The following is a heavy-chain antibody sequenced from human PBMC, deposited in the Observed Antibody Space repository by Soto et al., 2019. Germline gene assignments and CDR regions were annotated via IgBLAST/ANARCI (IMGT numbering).Heavy chain of an antibody. J-gene: IGHJ5*02. D-gene: IGHD2-15*01. CDR3: ARPTAKVAANSDENWFET. V-gene: IGHV1-18*01. CDR1: GYTFTSCG. Sequence: QVKLVQSGAEVKKPGASVKVSCKASGYTFTSCGISWVRQAPGQWLEWLGWISDYNGNTNYTQKLQGRVTMNTDTSARTAYLELRNLRSEDTSVYYFARPTAKVAANSDENWFETCGPVTLLAVSS. CDR2: ISDYNGNT.